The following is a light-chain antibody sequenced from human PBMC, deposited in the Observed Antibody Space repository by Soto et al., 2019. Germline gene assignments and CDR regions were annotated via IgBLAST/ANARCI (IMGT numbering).Light chain of an antibody. CDR3: PQYGSSPPRVT. J-gene: IGKJ3*01. V-gene: IGKV3-20*01. Sequence: EIVLTQSPGTLSLSPGERATLSCRASQSVSSSYLAWYQQKPGQAPRLLIYGASSRATGIPDRFSGSGSGTDFTLTISSLEPEDFAVYYCPQYGSSPPRVTFGPGTKVDIK. CDR1: QSVSSSY. CDR2: GAS.